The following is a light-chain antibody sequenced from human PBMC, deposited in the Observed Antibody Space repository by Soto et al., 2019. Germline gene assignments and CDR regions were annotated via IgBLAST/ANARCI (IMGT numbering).Light chain of an antibody. CDR3: QQSYSSPLT. V-gene: IGKV1-39*01. CDR2: SAS. J-gene: IGKJ4*02. Sequence: DIQMTQSPSSLSASVGDRVTITCRASQNIKNYLNWYQQKPGKAPELLIYSASSFQTGVPSRFSGSGSGTEFALTIGSLQPEVFATYDCQQSYSSPLTFGGGTKVELK. CDR1: QNIKNY.